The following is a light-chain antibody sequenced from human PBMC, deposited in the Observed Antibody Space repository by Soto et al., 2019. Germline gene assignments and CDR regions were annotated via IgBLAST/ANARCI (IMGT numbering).Light chain of an antibody. CDR2: DAS. CDR1: QNVNSW. CDR3: QQDNINSN. Sequence: DIQMTQSPSTLSASVGDRVTITCRASQNVNSWLAWYQQRPGNVPKLLIYDASSLEVGVPSRFSGRGSGTEFSLIITDLQPDDCGTYYCQQDNINSNFGRGTKVDMK. V-gene: IGKV1-5*01. J-gene: IGKJ3*01.